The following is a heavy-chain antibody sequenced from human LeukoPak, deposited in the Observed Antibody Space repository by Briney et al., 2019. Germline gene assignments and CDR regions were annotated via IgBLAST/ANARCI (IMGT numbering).Heavy chain of an antibody. Sequence: GGSRRLSCAASGFTFSSYSMNWVRQAPGKGLEWVSSISTSSSYIYSADSVKGRFTISRDNAKNTLYLQVNNLRAEDTAVYYCARGPNSNWSGLDFWGQGTLLTVSS. CDR3: ARGPNSNWSGLDF. CDR1: GFTFSSYS. V-gene: IGHV3-21*01. J-gene: IGHJ4*02. CDR2: ISTSSSYI. D-gene: IGHD6-6*01.